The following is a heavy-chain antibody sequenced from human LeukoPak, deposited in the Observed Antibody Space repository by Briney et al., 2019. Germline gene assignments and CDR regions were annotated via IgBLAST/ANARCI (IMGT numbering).Heavy chain of an antibody. CDR1: GGSFSGYY. J-gene: IGHJ4*02. Sequence: PSETLSLTCTVSGGSFSGYYWSWIRQPPGKGLEWIGEINHSGSTNYNPSLKSRVTISVDTSKNQFSLKLSSVTAADTAVYYCARGCSGGSCYLVWGQGTLVTVSS. V-gene: IGHV4-34*01. CDR2: INHSGST. CDR3: ARGCSGGSCYLV. D-gene: IGHD2-15*01.